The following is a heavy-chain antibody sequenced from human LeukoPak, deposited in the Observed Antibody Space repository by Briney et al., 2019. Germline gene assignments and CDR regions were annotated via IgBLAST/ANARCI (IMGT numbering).Heavy chain of an antibody. V-gene: IGHV3-21*01. CDR2: ISSSSSYI. D-gene: IGHD3-16*02. J-gene: IGHJ4*02. CDR1: GFTFSSYS. Sequence: GGSLRLSCAASGFTFSSYSMNWVRQAPGKGLEWVSSISSSSSYIYYADSVKGRFTISRDNAKNSLYLQMNSLRAEDTAVYYCARDYYDYVWGSYRYGPYYFDYWGRGTLVTVSS. CDR3: ARDYYDYVWGSYRYGPYYFDY.